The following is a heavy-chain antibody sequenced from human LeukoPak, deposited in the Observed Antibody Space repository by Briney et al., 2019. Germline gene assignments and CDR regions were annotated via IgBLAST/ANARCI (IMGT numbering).Heavy chain of an antibody. CDR2: ISGSGGST. J-gene: IGHJ4*02. CDR3: ARAYGVVATSFDY. D-gene: IGHD5-12*01. Sequence: GGSLRLSCAASGFTFSSHAMSWVRRAPEKGLEWVSAISGSGGSTYYADSVKGRFTISRDNSKNTLYLQMNSLRAEDTAVYYCARAYGVVATSFDYWGQGTLVTVSS. CDR1: GFTFSSHA. V-gene: IGHV3-23*01.